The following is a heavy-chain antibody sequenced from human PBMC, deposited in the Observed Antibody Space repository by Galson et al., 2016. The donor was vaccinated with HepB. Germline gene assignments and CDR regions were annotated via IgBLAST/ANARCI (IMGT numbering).Heavy chain of an antibody. CDR2: IKSKTDGGTT. CDR3: TTDRRVEPTVYYYGMDV. D-gene: IGHD1-26*01. Sequence: SLRLSCAASGFTFRNAYMSWVRQAPGKGLEWVGRIKSKTDGGTTAYAAPVKGRFNISRDDSKNTLYLQMNSLKIEDTAVYYCTTDRRVEPTVYYYGMDVWGHGTTVTVSS. CDR1: GFTFRNAY. V-gene: IGHV3-15*01. J-gene: IGHJ6*02.